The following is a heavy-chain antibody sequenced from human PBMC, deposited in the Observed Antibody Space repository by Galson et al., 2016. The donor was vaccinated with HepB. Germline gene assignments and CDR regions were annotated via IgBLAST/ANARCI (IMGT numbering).Heavy chain of an antibody. D-gene: IGHD3-22*01. V-gene: IGHV4-31*08. CDR1: GGSIRSGSYY. J-gene: IGHJ6*02. CDR3: ARIFLVGSGYYWDYYYYGMDV. CDR2: ISYSGGT. Sequence: TLSLTCTVSGGSIRSGSYYWSWIRQHPGKGLEWIGYISYSGGTYYNPSLKTRLTISKDASKNQVVLTMTNMDPVDTATYYCARIFLVGSGYYWDYYYYGMDVWGQGTTVTVSS.